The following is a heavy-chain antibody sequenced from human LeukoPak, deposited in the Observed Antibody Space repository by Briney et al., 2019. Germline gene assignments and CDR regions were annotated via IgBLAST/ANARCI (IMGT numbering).Heavy chain of an antibody. J-gene: IGHJ4*02. D-gene: IGHD6-13*01. CDR1: GFTFDDYG. V-gene: IGHV3-20*04. Sequence: GGSLRLSCAASGFTFDDYGMSWVRQAPGKGLEWVSGINWNGGSTGYADSVKGRFTISRDNAKNTLYLQMNSLRAEDTAVYYCAKFSVSRIAAAGTSDWGQGTLVTVSS. CDR2: INWNGGST. CDR3: AKFSVSRIAAAGTSD.